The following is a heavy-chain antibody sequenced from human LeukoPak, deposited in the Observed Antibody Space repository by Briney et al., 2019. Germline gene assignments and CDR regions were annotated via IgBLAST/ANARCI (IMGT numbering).Heavy chain of an antibody. D-gene: IGHD6-13*01. CDR1: GGTFSSYA. CDR3: ARDPPFIAAAGRPFDP. CDR2: IIPILGIA. Sequence: ASAKVSCKASGGTFSSYAISWVRQAPGQGLEWMGRIIPILGIANYAQKFQGRVTITADKSTSTAYMELSSLRSEDTAVYYCARDPPFIAAAGRPFDPWGQGTLVTVSS. V-gene: IGHV1-69*04. J-gene: IGHJ5*02.